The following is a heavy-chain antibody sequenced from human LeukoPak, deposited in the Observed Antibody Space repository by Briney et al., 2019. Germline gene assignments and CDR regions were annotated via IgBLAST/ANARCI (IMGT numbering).Heavy chain of an antibody. D-gene: IGHD3-9*01. J-gene: IGHJ4*02. CDR3: ARAGELRYFDWLSY. CDR1: GFTFSSYW. V-gene: IGHV3-74*01. CDR2: INSDGSST. Sequence: GGSLRLSCAASGFTFSSYWMHWVRQAPGKGLVWVSRINSDGSSTSFADSVKGRFTISRDNAKNTLYLQMNSLRAEDTAVHYCARAGELRYFDWLSYWGQGTLVTVSS.